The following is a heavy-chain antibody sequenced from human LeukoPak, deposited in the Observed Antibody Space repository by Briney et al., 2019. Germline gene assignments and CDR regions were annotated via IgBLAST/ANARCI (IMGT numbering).Heavy chain of an antibody. CDR1: GFTFSSYA. Sequence: PGGSLRLSCAASGFTFSSYAMHWVRQAPGKGLEWVAVISYDGSNKYYADSVEGRFTISRDNSKNTLYLQMNSLRAEDTAVYYCAREWNSYGPTGHPLYYFDYWGQGTLVTVSS. V-gene: IGHV3-30-3*01. CDR3: AREWNSYGPTGHPLYYFDY. D-gene: IGHD5-18*01. CDR2: ISYDGSNK. J-gene: IGHJ4*02.